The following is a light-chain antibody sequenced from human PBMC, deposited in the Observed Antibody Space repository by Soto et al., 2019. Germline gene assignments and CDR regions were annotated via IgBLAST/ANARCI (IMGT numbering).Light chain of an antibody. J-gene: IGKJ2*01. V-gene: IGKV1-12*01. CDR1: QGISTC. CDR3: QQSNSFPYT. CDR2: TAS. Sequence: DIQMTQSPSFVSASVGDRVTITCRASQGISTCLAWYQQKPGRAPNLLIYTASSLQSAVPSRFSGSVSGTDFTLTISSLQPEDFATYYCQQSNSFPYTFGQGTKLEIK.